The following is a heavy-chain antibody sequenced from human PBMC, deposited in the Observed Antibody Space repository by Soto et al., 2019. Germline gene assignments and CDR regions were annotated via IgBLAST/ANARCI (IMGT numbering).Heavy chain of an antibody. D-gene: IGHD2-15*01. CDR3: TRRRQPYSHYYYYYGMDV. J-gene: IGHJ6*02. CDR1: GFTFSGSA. Sequence: PGGSLRLSCAASGFTFSGSAMHWVRQASGKGLEWVGRIRSKANSYATAYAASVKGRFTISRDDSKNTAYLQMNSLKTEDTAVYYCTRRRQPYSHYYYYYGMDVWGQGTTVTVSS. CDR2: IRSKANSYAT. V-gene: IGHV3-73*01.